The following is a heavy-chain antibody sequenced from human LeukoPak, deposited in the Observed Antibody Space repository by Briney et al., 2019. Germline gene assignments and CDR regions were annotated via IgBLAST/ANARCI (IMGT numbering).Heavy chain of an antibody. D-gene: IGHD3-16*01. J-gene: IGHJ4*02. Sequence: GASVKVSCKASGYSFTGYYLHWVRQAPGQGLEWMGWINPNSGGTNYAQSLHGRVTMTRDTSISTAYLELSRLRSDDTVMYFCARDMNTNFDYWGQGTLVTVSS. CDR1: GYSFTGYY. CDR3: ARDMNTNFDY. CDR2: INPNSGGT. V-gene: IGHV1-2*02.